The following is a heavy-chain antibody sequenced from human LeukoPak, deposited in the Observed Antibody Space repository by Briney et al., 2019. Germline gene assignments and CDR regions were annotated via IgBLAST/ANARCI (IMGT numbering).Heavy chain of an antibody. CDR1: GYTFSSYY. CDR3: ARTPATRLRFLEWLFQPLHFDY. J-gene: IGHJ4*02. V-gene: IGHV1-18*04. Sequence: GASVKVSCKASGYTFSSYYIHWVRQAPGQGLEWMGWISAYNGNTNYAQKLQGRVTMTTDTSTSTAYMELRSLRSDDTAVYYCARTPATRLRFLEWLFQPLHFDYWGQGTLVTVSS. CDR2: ISAYNGNT. D-gene: IGHD3-3*01.